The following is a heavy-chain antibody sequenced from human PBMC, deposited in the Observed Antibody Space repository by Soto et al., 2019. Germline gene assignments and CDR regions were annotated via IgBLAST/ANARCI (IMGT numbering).Heavy chain of an antibody. D-gene: IGHD5-18*01. CDR3: ARMPRVYSYGIFDY. V-gene: IGHV2-26*01. Sequence: QVTLKESGPVLVKPTEPLTLTCTVSGFSLSNARMGVSWIRQPPGKALEWLAHIFSNDEKSYSTSLKSSLTISKDTSKSQVVLTMTNMDPVDTATYYCARMPRVYSYGIFDYWGQGTLVTVSS. J-gene: IGHJ4*02. CDR1: GFSLSNARMG. CDR2: IFSNDEK.